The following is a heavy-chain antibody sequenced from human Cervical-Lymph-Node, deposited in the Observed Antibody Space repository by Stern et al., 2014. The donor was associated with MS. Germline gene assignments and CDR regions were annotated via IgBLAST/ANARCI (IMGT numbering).Heavy chain of an antibody. CDR2: MSFVGGNK. CDR1: GFSLSNSG. Sequence: QVQLGQSGGGVVQPGRSLTLSCAASGFSLSNSGMHWVRQATGKGLEWVAVMSFVGGNKKYGDSVKGRFSISRDMANNTRFLQMNSLRPEDTAVYYCMGVGDAMHVWGQGTTVIVSS. V-gene: IGHV3-30*03. J-gene: IGHJ6*02. CDR3: MGVGDAMHV.